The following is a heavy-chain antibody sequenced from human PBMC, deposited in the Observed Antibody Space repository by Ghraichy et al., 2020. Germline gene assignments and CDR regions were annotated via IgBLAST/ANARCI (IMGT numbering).Heavy chain of an antibody. D-gene: IGHD3-3*01. CDR3: ARVYYDFWSGQKVDYYGMDV. V-gene: IGHV4-59*01. J-gene: IGHJ6*02. CDR1: GGSISSYY. Sequence: SETLSLTCTVSGGSISSYYWSWIRQPPGKGLEWIGYIYYSGSTNYNPSLKSRVTISVDTSKNQFSLKLSSVTAADTAVYYCARVYYDFWSGQKVDYYGMDVWGQGTTVTVSS. CDR2: IYYSGST.